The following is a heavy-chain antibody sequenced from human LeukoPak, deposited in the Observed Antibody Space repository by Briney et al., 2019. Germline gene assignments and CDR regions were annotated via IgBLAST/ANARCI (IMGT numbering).Heavy chain of an antibody. CDR1: GGSITGYY. CDR3: VRVLYRGSSSRGWIDL. J-gene: IGHJ4*02. CDR2: IYDSGST. D-gene: IGHD6-19*01. Sequence: KPSETLSLTCTVSGGSITGYYLSWIRQPPGKGLEWIGQIYDSGSTYYNPSLESRVTISIDTSKNQFSLKLTSVTAADTAVYYCVRVLYRGSSSRGWIDLWGQGILVTVSS. V-gene: IGHV4-59*01.